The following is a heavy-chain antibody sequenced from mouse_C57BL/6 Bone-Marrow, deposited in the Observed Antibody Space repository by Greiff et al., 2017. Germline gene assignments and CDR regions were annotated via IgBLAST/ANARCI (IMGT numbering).Heavy chain of an antibody. J-gene: IGHJ4*01. CDR2: INPNHGGT. CDR1: GYTFTDYY. Sequence: EVQLQQSGPELVKPGASVKISCKASGYTFTDYYMNWVKQSPGKSLEWIGDINPNHGGTSYNQKFKGTATLTVDKSSSTAYMELRSLTSEDSAVYDCAREGDYDGFYAMDYWGQGTSGTVSS. CDR3: AREGDYDGFYAMDY. V-gene: IGHV1-26*01. D-gene: IGHD2-4*01.